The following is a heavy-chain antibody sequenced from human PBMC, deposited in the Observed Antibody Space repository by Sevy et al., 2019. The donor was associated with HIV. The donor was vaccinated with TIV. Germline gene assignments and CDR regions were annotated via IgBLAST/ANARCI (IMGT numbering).Heavy chain of an antibody. J-gene: IGHJ5*01. D-gene: IGHD6-19*01. CDR2: VLSDGNIK. CDR1: GFTLSNSG. Sequence: GESLKISCEASGFTLSNSGMHWVRQAPGKGLEWVAAVLSDGNIKYYHDSVKGRFTIFRENSKNTQYLQMNSLRAEDTALYYSARESPSDWYLDSWGQGTLVTVSS. CDR3: ARESPSDWYLDS. V-gene: IGHV3-33*01.